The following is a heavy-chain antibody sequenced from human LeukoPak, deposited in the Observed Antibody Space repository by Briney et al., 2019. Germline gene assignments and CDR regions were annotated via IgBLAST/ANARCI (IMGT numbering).Heavy chain of an antibody. J-gene: IGHJ4*02. CDR2: ISGSGGGT. Sequence: GGSLRLSCAASGFTFSNYAMSWVRQAPGKGLEWVSTISGSGGGTYYADSVKGRFTISRDNSKNTLYLQMNSLRAEDTAVYYCARGYYDSSGYYLFDYWGQGTLVTVSS. CDR1: GFTFSNYA. V-gene: IGHV3-23*01. CDR3: ARGYYDSSGYYLFDY. D-gene: IGHD3-22*01.